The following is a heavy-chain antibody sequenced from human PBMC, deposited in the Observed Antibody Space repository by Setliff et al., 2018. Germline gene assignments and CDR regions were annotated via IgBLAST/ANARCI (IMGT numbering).Heavy chain of an antibody. CDR1: GLTFSSDA. Sequence: PGGSLRLSCAASGLTFSSDAMTWVRQTPGKGLEWVSGIDRNAGSTGYVDSVKGRFTISRDNAKNSLYLQMNSLRAEDSAVYYCARDGVFYAMDFWGQGTTVTVSS. J-gene: IGHJ6*02. CDR2: IDRNAGST. V-gene: IGHV3-20*04. CDR3: ARDGVFYAMDF. D-gene: IGHD3-10*01.